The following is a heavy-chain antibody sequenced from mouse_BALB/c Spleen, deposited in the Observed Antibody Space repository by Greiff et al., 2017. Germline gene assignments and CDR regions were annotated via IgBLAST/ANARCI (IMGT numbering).Heavy chain of an antibody. V-gene: IGHV5-9-3*01. J-gene: IGHJ1*01. D-gene: IGHD2-1*01. CDR3: ARHGGNYEGWYFDV. CDR2: ISSGGSYT. Sequence: EVKLVESGGGLVKPGGSLKLSCAASGFTFSSYAMSWVRQTPEKRLEWVATISSGGSYTYYPDSVKGRFTISRDNAKNTLYLQMSSLRSEDTAMYYCARHGGNYEGWYFDVWGAGTTVTVSS. CDR1: GFTFSSYA.